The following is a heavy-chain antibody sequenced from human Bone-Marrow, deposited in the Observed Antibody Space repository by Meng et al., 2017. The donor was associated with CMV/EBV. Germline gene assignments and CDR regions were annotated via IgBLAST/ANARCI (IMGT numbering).Heavy chain of an antibody. J-gene: IGHJ6*02. D-gene: IGHD5-18*01. CDR2: IYSGGST. Sequence: GGSLRLSCAASGFTVSSNYMSWVRQAPGKGLEWVSVIYSGGSTYYADSVKGRFTISRDNSKNTLYLQMSSLRAEDTAVYYCAKVGSYGEDYYYGMDVWGQGTTVTVSS. CDR3: AKVGSYGEDYYYGMDV. CDR1: GFTVSSNY. V-gene: IGHV3-66*01.